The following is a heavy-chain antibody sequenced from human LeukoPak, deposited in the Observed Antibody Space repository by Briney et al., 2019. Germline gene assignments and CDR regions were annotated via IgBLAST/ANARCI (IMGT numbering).Heavy chain of an antibody. CDR3: VRTPPNWGADY. J-gene: IGHJ4*02. Sequence: ASVKVSFKASGGTFSSYDINWVRQATGQGLEWMGWMSPNSGGTGYAQEFQGRLTMTRDTSISTAYMELSSLRSEDTAVYYCVRTPPNWGADYWGQGTLVTVSS. V-gene: IGHV1-8*02. D-gene: IGHD3-16*01. CDR1: GGTFSSYD. CDR2: MSPNSGGT.